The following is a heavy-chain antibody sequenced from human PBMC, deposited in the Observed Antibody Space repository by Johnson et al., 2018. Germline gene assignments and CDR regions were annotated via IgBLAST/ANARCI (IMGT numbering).Heavy chain of an antibody. CDR1: GFTFSSSA. J-gene: IGHJ3*02. CDR3: AKEGGGVVHDAFDI. D-gene: IGHD2-15*01. V-gene: IGHV3-7*01. Sequence: EVQLVEAGGGVVQPGGSLRLSCAASGFTFSSSAMHWVRQAPGKGLEWVANIKQDGSEKYYVESVKGRFTITREHTKNPLYLQMNRLRAEDTAVYYCAKEGGGVVHDAFDIWGQGTMVTVSS. CDR2: IKQDGSEK.